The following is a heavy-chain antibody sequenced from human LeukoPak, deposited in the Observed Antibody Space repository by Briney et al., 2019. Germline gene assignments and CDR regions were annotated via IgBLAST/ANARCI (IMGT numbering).Heavy chain of an antibody. D-gene: IGHD6-13*01. CDR3: ARSILRGGQLATFDY. CDR1: GGSISSGGYS. J-gene: IGHJ4*02. V-gene: IGHV4-30-4*07. Sequence: PSQTLSLTCAVSGGSISSGGYSWSWIRQPPGKGLEWIGYIHYSGSTNYNPSLKSRVTISVDTSKNQFSLKLSSVTAADTAVYYCARSILRGGQLATFDYWGQGTLVTVSS. CDR2: IHYSGST.